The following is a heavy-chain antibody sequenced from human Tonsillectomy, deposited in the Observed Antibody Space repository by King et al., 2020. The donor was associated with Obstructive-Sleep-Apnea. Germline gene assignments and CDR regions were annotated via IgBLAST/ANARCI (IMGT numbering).Heavy chain of an antibody. CDR3: ARVLRWERDPEGPYYFDY. J-gene: IGHJ4*02. D-gene: IGHD1-26*01. V-gene: IGHV3-48*01. Sequence: VQLVESGGGLVQPGGSLRLSCAASGFTFSSYSMNWVRQAPGKGLEWVSYISGSSSTIYYADSVKGRFTISRDNDNNSLYLQMNSLRAEDTAVYYCARVLRWERDPEGPYYFDYWGQGTLVTVSS. CDR1: GFTFSSYS. CDR2: ISGSSSTI.